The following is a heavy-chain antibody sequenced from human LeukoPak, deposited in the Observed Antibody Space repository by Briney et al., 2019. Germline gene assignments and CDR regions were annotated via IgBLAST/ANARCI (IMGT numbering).Heavy chain of an antibody. Sequence: GASVKVSCKASGGTFSSYAISWVRQAPGQGLEWMGGIIPIFGTANYAQKFQGRVTITAVESTSTAYMELSSLRSEDTAVYYCARDFWILGRPAYYYYGMDVWGQGTTVTVSS. J-gene: IGHJ6*02. V-gene: IGHV1-69*13. D-gene: IGHD3-3*01. CDR2: IIPIFGTA. CDR3: ARDFWILGRPAYYYYGMDV. CDR1: GGTFSSYA.